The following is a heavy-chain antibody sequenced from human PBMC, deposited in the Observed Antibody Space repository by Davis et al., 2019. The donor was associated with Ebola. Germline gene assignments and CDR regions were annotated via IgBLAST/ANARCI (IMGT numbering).Heavy chain of an antibody. CDR3: AREEYSSSAFDY. Sequence: SETLSLTCTVSGGSISSYYWSWIRQPPEKGLEWIGYIYQSGSTNYNPSLKSRVTISGDTSKNQISLKLSSVTAADTAVYYCAREEYSSSAFDYWGQGTLVTVSS. V-gene: IGHV4-59*01. J-gene: IGHJ4*02. CDR1: GGSISSYY. D-gene: IGHD6-6*01. CDR2: IYQSGST.